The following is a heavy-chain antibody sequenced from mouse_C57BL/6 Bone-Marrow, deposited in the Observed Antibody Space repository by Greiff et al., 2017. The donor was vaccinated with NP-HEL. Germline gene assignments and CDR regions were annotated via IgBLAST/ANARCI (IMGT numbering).Heavy chain of an antibody. V-gene: IGHV1-15*01. CDR1: GYTFTDYE. CDR3: TRSGDGYYWGYAMDY. J-gene: IGHJ4*01. D-gene: IGHD2-3*01. Sequence: QVQLQQSGAELVRPGASVTLSCKASGYTFTDYEMHWVKQTPAHGLEWIGAIDPETGGTAYNQKFKGKAILTADKSSSTAYMELRSLTSEDSAVYYCTRSGDGYYWGYAMDYWGQGTSVTVSS. CDR2: IDPETGGT.